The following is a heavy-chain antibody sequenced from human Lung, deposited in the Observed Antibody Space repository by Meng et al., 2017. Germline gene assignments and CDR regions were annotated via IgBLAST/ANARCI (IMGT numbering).Heavy chain of an antibody. CDR1: GGSFSDYY. D-gene: IGHD4-11*01. CDR2: INHSGST. V-gene: IGHV4-34*01. J-gene: IGHJ4*02. Sequence: QVRLAQWGAGLSKPSETLSLTCVVSGGSFSDYYWSWIRQPPGKGLEWIGEINHSGSTNYNPSLESRATISVDTSQNNLSLKLSSVTAADSAVYYCARGPTTMAHDFDYWGQGTLVTVSS. CDR3: ARGPTTMAHDFDY.